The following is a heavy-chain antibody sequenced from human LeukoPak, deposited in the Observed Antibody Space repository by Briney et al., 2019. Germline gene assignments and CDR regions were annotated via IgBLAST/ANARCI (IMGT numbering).Heavy chain of an antibody. CDR1: GGSISNYY. D-gene: IGHD3-16*01. J-gene: IGHJ3*02. CDR3: ASARRFGAVFAFDI. V-gene: IGHV4-4*07. CDR2: VFTSGSP. Sequence: PSETLSLTCTVSGGSISNYYWSWIRQPAGKGLEWIGRVFTSGSPNYNPSLKSRVTMSVDTSKNQFSLKLSSVTAADTAVYYCASARRFGAVFAFDIWGQGTGVTVSS.